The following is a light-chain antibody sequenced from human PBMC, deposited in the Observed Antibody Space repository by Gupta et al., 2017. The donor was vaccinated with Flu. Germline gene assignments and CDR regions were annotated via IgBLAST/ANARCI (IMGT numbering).Light chain of an antibody. V-gene: IGLV2-11*01. CDR3: CSYAGGNNWV. CDR2: DVS. J-gene: IGLJ3*02. CDR1: LANVGNFDY. Sequence: QSALIQPRSVSGSPGPSVTISCSGALANVGNFDYVSWYQPHPGEAHELMIHDVSQRPSGVPDRFAGSKSGNTASLTISGRQGEDEADYWCCSYAGGNNWVLGGGTKLSVL.